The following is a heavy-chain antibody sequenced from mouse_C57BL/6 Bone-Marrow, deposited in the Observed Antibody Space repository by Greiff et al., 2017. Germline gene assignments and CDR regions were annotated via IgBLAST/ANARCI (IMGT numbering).Heavy chain of an antibody. J-gene: IGHJ4*01. CDR1: GFSLTSYG. Sequence: VQLQQSGPGLVQPSQSLSITCTVSGFSLTSYGVHWVRQSPGRGLEWLGVIWSGGSTDYNAAFISRLSISKDNSKCQVFFKMNSLQADDTAIYYCATNWAHYAMDYWGQGTSVTVSS. CDR3: ATNWAHYAMDY. V-gene: IGHV2-2*01. D-gene: IGHD4-1*02. CDR2: IWSGGST.